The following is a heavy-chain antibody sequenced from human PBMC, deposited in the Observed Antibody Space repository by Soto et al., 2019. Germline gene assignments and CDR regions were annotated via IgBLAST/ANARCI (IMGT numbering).Heavy chain of an antibody. CDR1: GYTLTELS. CDR2: FDPEDGET. CDR3: ATDYLGITGTTIVVY. J-gene: IGHJ4*02. D-gene: IGHD1-7*01. V-gene: IGHV1-24*01. Sequence: ASVKVSCKVSGYTLTELSMHWVRQAPGKGLEWMGGFDPEDGETIYAQKFQGRVTMTEDTSTDTAYMELSRLRSEDTAVYYCATDYLGITGTTIVVYWGQGTLVTVSS.